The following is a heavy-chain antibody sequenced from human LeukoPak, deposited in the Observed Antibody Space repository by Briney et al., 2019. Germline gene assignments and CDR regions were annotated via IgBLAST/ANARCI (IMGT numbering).Heavy chain of an antibody. D-gene: IGHD1-1*01. CDR3: ARVSGRLERQSDLDY. CDR2: ISGDSTYI. V-gene: IGHV3-21*01. CDR1: GFTFSSYA. Sequence: GGSLRLSCAASGFTFSSYAMSWVRQAPGKGLEWVSSISGDSTYIYNAGSVKGRFTISRDNAQASLYLQMISLRADDTAVYYCARVSGRLERQSDLDYWGQGTLVIVSS. J-gene: IGHJ4*02.